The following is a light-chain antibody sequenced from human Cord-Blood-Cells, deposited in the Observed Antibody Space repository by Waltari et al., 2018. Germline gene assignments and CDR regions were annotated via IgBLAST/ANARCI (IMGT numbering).Light chain of an antibody. CDR1: QSVLYSSNNKNY. V-gene: IGKV4-1*01. Sequence: DIVMTQSPDSLAVSLGERATINCKSSQSVLYSSNNKNYLAWYQQKPGQPPKLLIYWASTRESGVPDRFSGSGSGTDFTLTISSLQAEDFAVYYCQQYGSSIFTFGPGTKVDIK. CDR2: WAS. CDR3: QQYGSSIFT. J-gene: IGKJ3*01.